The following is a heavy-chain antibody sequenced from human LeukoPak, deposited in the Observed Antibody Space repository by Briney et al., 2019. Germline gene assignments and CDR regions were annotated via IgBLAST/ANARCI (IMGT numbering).Heavy chain of an antibody. V-gene: IGHV4-30-4*08. CDR2: IYYSGST. Sequence: SETLSLTCTVSGGSISSGDYYWSWIRQPPGKGLEWIGYIYYSGSTYYNPSLKSRVTISVDTSKNQFSLKLSSVTAADTAVYYCARDDSWEVPAAMGYFQHWGQGTLVTVSS. CDR1: GGSISSGDYY. CDR3: ARDDSWEVPAAMGYFQH. J-gene: IGHJ1*01. D-gene: IGHD2-2*01.